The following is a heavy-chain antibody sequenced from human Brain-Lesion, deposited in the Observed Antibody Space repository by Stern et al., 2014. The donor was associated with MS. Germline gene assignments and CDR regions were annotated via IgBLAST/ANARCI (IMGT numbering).Heavy chain of an antibody. D-gene: IGHD2-21*01. CDR3: ARDVGGAFYY. CDR2: INHSGRI. J-gene: IGHJ4*02. Sequence: QVQLQQWGAGLLKPSETLSLTCGVYGGSFSGYYWTWIRQPPGKGLEWIGEINHSGRINYNPSLESRVTMSVDTSKHQLCLGLSTATAADTAVYYCARDVGGAFYYWGQGTLVTVSS. CDR1: GGSFSGYY. V-gene: IGHV4-34*01.